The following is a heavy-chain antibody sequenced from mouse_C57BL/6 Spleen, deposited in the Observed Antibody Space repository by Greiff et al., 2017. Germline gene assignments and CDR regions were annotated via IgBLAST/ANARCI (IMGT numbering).Heavy chain of an antibody. Sequence: VHLVESGPGLVQPSQSLSITCTASGFSFTSYGVHWVRQSPGKGLEWLGVIWSGGSSDYNAAFLSRLSISKDKSKSKVFFKMNSLQADDTAIYYCARGDYGSSYEYFDGWGKGTTVTVSA. V-gene: IGHV2-2*01. CDR2: IWSGGSS. CDR3: ARGDYGSSYEYFDG. D-gene: IGHD1-1*01. J-gene: IGHJ1*03. CDR1: GFSFTSYG.